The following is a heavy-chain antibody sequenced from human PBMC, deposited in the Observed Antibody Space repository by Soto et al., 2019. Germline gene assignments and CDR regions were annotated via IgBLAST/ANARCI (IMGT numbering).Heavy chain of an antibody. CDR2: IYPGDSDT. J-gene: IGHJ6*02. CDR1: GYSFTSYW. Sequence: GESLKISCKGAGYSFTSYWIGWVRQMPGKGLEWMGIIYPGDSDTRYSPSFQGQVTISADKSISTAYLQWSSLKASDTAMYYCARTSAAGKYYYGMDVWGQGTTVTVS. D-gene: IGHD6-13*01. V-gene: IGHV5-51*01. CDR3: ARTSAAGKYYYGMDV.